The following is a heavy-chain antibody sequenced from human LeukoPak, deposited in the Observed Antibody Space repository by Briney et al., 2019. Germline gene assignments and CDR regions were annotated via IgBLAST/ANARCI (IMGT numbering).Heavy chain of an antibody. Sequence: GASVKVSCKASGGTFSSHAISWVRQAPGQGLEWMGGIIPIFGTANYAQKFQGRVTITADKSTSTAYMELSSLRSEDTAVYYCAKTDSSGYTFDYWGQGTLVTVSS. D-gene: IGHD3-22*01. CDR2: IIPIFGTA. CDR3: AKTDSSGYTFDY. V-gene: IGHV1-69*06. CDR1: GGTFSSHA. J-gene: IGHJ4*02.